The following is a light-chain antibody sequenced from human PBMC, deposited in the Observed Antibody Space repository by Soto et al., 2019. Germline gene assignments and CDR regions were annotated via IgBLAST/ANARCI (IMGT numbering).Light chain of an antibody. CDR3: QQRRSWPLT. V-gene: IGKV3-11*01. CDR2: DAS. J-gene: IGKJ4*01. CDR1: QSVNSY. Sequence: EIVLTQSPATLSLSPGERATLSCRASQSVNSYLAWYQQKPGQAPRLLIYDASNRATGISARFSGSGSGTDLTLTISSLEPEDFAVYYCQQRRSWPLTFGGGTKVEIK.